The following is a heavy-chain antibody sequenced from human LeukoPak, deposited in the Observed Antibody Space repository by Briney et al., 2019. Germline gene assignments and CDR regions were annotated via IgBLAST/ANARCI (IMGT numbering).Heavy chain of an antibody. D-gene: IGHD3-10*01. V-gene: IGHV4-61*02. CDR2: IYTSGST. CDR1: GGSISSGSYY. J-gene: IGHJ6*03. CDR3: AKGSGSWVYMDV. Sequence: SETLSLTCTVSGGSISSGSYYWSWIRQPAGKGLEWIGRIYTSGSTYYNPSLKSRVTISVDTSKNQFSLKLSSVTAADTAVYYCAKGSGSWVYMDVWGKGTTVTVSS.